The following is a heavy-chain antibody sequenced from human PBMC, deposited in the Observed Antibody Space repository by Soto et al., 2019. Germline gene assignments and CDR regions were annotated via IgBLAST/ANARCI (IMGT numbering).Heavy chain of an antibody. CDR1: GFSLTTSGVG. J-gene: IGHJ4*02. CDR3: AHRVLRTVFGLVTTAAIYFDF. V-gene: IGHV2-5*02. Sequence: QITLNESGPTVVRPTETLTLTCRFSGFSLTTSGVGVGWIRQSPGRSPEWLAPIYWDDEKGYSASMKSRLTITKATSKNQVVLTVTDLDPTDTATYYCAHRVLRTVFGLVTTAAIYFDFWGQGTPVAVSS. CDR2: IYWDDEK. D-gene: IGHD3-3*01.